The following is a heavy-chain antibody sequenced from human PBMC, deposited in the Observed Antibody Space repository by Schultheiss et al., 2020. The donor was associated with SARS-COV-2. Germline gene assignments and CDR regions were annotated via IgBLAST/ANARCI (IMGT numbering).Heavy chain of an antibody. J-gene: IGHJ6*02. V-gene: IGHV1-18*01. CDR2: ISAYNGNT. Sequence: GESLKISCKASGYTFTSYGISWVRQAPGQGLEWMGWISAYNGNTNYAQKLQGRVTMTTDTSTSTAYMELRSLRSDDTAVYYCARYFNRRYFDWSSPYYYGLDVWGHGTTVTVSS. D-gene: IGHD3-9*01. CDR3: ARYFNRRYFDWSSPYYYGLDV. CDR1: GYTFTSYG.